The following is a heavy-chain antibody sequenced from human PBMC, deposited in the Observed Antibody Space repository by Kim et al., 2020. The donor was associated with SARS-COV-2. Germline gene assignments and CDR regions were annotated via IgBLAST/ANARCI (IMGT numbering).Heavy chain of an antibody. V-gene: IGHV1-8*01. Sequence: ASVKVSCKASGYTFTSYDINWVRQATGQGLEWMGWMNPNSGNTGYAQKFQGRVTMTRNTSISTAYMELSSLRSEDTAVYYCASLLLWFGESESDGMDVWGQGTTVTVSS. D-gene: IGHD3-10*01. J-gene: IGHJ6*02. CDR3: ASLLLWFGESESDGMDV. CDR1: GYTFTSYD. CDR2: MNPNSGNT.